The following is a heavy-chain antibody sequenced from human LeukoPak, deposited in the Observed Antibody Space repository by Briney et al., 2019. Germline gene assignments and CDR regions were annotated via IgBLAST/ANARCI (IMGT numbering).Heavy chain of an antibody. V-gene: IGHV4-30-2*01. CDR3: ARGTPLPRYFDY. Sequence: SQTLSLTCAVSGVSISYSGYSWSWIRQPPGKGLEWIGYIYHSGSTNYNPSLKSRVTISVDKSKNQFSLKLSSVTAADTAVYYCARGTPLPRYFDYWGQGTLVTVSS. J-gene: IGHJ4*02. CDR2: IYHSGST. CDR1: GVSISYSGYS. D-gene: IGHD1-14*01.